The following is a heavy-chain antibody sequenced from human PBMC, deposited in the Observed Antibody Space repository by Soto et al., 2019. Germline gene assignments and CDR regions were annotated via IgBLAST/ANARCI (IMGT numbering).Heavy chain of an antibody. D-gene: IGHD2-15*01. Sequence: GGSLRLSCAASGLTFSSYAMSWVRQAPGKGLEWVSAISGSGGSTYYAGAGKGRFTFSRDNSKNTLYLHMNSLRAEDTAVYYWAKDPLGYCSSGSCYPPIFDYWGQGTLVTVSS. J-gene: IGHJ4*02. CDR2: ISGSGGST. V-gene: IGHV3-23*01. CDR1: GLTFSSYA. CDR3: AKDPLGYCSSGSCYPPIFDY.